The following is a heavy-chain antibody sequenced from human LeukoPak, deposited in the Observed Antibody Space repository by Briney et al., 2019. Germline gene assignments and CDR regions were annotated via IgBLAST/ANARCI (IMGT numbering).Heavy chain of an antibody. CDR3: ARGSGYYKLDWFDP. CDR2: INHSGST. Sequence: SETLSLTCAVYGGSFSGYYWSWIRQPPGKGLEWIGEINHSGSTNYNPSLKSRVTISIDTSKNQFSLKLSSVTAADTAVYYCARGSGYYKLDWFDPWGQRTLVTLSS. J-gene: IGHJ5*02. CDR1: GGSFSGYY. V-gene: IGHV4-34*01. D-gene: IGHD3-3*01.